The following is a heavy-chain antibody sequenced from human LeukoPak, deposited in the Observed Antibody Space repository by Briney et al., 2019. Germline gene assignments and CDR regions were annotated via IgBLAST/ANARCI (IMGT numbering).Heavy chain of an antibody. CDR2: INPSGGST. CDR1: GYTFTSYN. Sequence: GASVKVSCKASGYTFTSYNMHWVRQAPGQGLEWMGIINPSGGSTSYAQRFQGRVTMTRDKPTSTVYMELSSLRSEDTAVYYCARGDGGNGGGVDYWGPGTLVTVSS. V-gene: IGHV1-46*01. D-gene: IGHD4-23*01. CDR3: ARGDGGNGGGVDY. J-gene: IGHJ4*02.